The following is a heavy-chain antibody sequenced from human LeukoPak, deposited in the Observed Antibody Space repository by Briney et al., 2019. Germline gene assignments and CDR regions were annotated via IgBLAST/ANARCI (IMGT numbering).Heavy chain of an antibody. Sequence: SETLSLTCTVSGGSISSYYWSWIRQPPGKGLEWIGYSYYSGSTNNNPSLKSRVNISVDTSKNPFSLKLSSVTAADTAVYYCARGIVGAPNAYFFAYWGQGTLVTVPS. CDR1: GGSISSYY. CDR2: SYYSGST. D-gene: IGHD1-26*01. V-gene: IGHV4-59*01. CDR3: ARGIVGAPNAYFFAY. J-gene: IGHJ4*02.